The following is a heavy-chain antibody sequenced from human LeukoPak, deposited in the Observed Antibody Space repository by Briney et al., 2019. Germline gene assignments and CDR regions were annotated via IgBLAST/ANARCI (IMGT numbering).Heavy chain of an antibody. D-gene: IGHD1/OR15-1a*01. CDR1: GGSFSGYY. CDR2: INHSGST. J-gene: IGHJ5*02. Sequence: SETLSLTCAVYGGSFSGYYRSWIRQPPGKGLEWIGEINHSGSTNYNPSLKSRVTISVDTSKNQFSLKLSSVTAADTAVYYCARGLPRDGAVPNNRNWFDPWGQGTLVTVSS. V-gene: IGHV4-34*01. CDR3: ARGLPRDGAVPNNRNWFDP.